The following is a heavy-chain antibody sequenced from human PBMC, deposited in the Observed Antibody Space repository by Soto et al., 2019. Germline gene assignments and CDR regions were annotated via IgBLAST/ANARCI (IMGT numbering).Heavy chain of an antibody. CDR1: GFPFNNYA. J-gene: IGHJ6*02. D-gene: IGHD5-18*01. V-gene: IGHV3-33*01. CDR3: ARGVMSGYGFGVLTYYYYYAMDV. Sequence: SGGSLRLSCAASGFPFNNYAMHWVRQAPGKGLEWVAVIWHDGSNEHYADSVKGRFRIARDNSNNTLYLQMNSLRGEDTALYYCARGVMSGYGFGVLTYYYYYAMDVWGQGTTVTVSS. CDR2: IWHDGSNE.